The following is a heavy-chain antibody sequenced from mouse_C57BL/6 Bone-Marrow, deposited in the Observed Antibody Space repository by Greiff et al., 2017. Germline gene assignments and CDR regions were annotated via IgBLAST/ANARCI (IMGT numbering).Heavy chain of an antibody. V-gene: IGHV1-18*01. Sequence: VQLQQSGPELVKPGASVKILCKASGYTFTDYNMDWVKQSHGKSLEWIGDINPNNGGTIYNQKFKGKATLTVDKSSRTAYMELRSLTSEDTAVYYCARSYYYGSSPWYFDVWGTGTTVTVSS. CDR3: ARSYYYGSSPWYFDV. CDR1: GYTFTDYN. D-gene: IGHD1-1*01. CDR2: INPNNGGT. J-gene: IGHJ1*03.